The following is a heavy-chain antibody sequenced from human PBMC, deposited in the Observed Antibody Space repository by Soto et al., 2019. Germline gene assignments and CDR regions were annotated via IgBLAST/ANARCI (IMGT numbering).Heavy chain of an antibody. Sequence: QVQLVQSGAEVKKPGASVKVSCKASGYKFTVYAIHWVRQAPGQRPEWMGWINVGNDNPKYAQKFQDRVTITRDTSANTAYMELRSLTSEDTAIYYCARELRLGGYGYWGQGTLLTVSS. CDR1: GYKFTVYA. CDR3: ARELRLGGYGY. D-gene: IGHD3-16*01. J-gene: IGHJ4*02. V-gene: IGHV1-3*01. CDR2: INVGNDNP.